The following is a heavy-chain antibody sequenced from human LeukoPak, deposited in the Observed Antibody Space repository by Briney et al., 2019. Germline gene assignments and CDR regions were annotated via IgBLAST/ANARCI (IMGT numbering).Heavy chain of an antibody. CDR3: TTDAGSGVDY. CDR1: GFTFSSYA. D-gene: IGHD3-10*01. Sequence: PGGSLRLSCAASGFTFSSYAMSWVRQVPGKGLEWVSVISGNGGSTHYTDSVKGRFTISRDNSKNTLYLQMNSLKTEDTAVYYCTTDAGSGVDYWGQGTLVTVSS. CDR2: ISGNGGST. V-gene: IGHV3-23*01. J-gene: IGHJ4*02.